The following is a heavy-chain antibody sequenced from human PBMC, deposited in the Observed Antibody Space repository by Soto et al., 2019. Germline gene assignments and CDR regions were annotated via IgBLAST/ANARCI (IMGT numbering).Heavy chain of an antibody. D-gene: IGHD1-7*01. J-gene: IGHJ4*01. V-gene: IGHV3-23*01. Sequence: EVQLLDSGGGLVQPGGSLRLSCAASGFTFSTFAMSWVRQAPGKGLEVVSVMSGSGHSTYYADYVKGRFTISRDNSKNTLYLQMNSRRAEDTAVYYCAKAGSWNYWGGYNFDYWGQGTLVTVSS. CDR1: GFTFSTFA. CDR3: AKAGSWNYWGGYNFDY. CDR2: MSGSGHST.